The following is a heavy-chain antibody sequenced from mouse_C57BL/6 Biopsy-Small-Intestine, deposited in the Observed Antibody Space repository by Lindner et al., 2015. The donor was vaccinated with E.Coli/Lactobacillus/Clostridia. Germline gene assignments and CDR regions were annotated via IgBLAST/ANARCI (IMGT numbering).Heavy chain of an antibody. CDR1: GFNFNTYA. CDR2: IRSKSNNYAT. Sequence: VQLQESGGGLVQPKGSLKLSCAASGFNFNTYAMNWVRQAPGKGLEWIARIRSKSNNYATYYADSVKDRFTISRDDSESMLYPQMNNLKTEDTAMYYCVRHGDYYGSSYDWYFDVWGTGTTVTVSS. J-gene: IGHJ1*03. V-gene: IGHV10-1*01. D-gene: IGHD1-1*01. CDR3: VRHGDYYGSSYDWYFDV.